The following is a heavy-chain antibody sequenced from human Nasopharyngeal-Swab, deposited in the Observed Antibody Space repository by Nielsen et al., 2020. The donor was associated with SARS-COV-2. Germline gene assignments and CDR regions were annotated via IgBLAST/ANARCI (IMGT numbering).Heavy chain of an antibody. V-gene: IGHV7-4-1*02. CDR2: INTNTGNP. CDR3: ARDHRTTIFGVVIIQGYYGMDV. Sequence: WVRQAPGQGLEWMGGINTNTGNPTYAQGFTGRFVFSLDTSVSTAYLQISSLKAEDTAVYYCARDHRTTIFGVVIIQGYYGMDVWGQGTTVTVSS. D-gene: IGHD3-3*01. J-gene: IGHJ6*02.